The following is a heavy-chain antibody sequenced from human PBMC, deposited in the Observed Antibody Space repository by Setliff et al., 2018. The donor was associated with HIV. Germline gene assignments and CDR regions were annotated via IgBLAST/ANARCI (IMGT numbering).Heavy chain of an antibody. D-gene: IGHD2-15*01. CDR1: GDFIGYYY. CDR3: ARDRIEVVVDGPHDVFDV. CDR2: IHTSGST. J-gene: IGHJ3*01. Sequence: LSLTCTVSGDFIGYYYWSWIRQPAGRGLEWMGRIHTSGSTNYNPSLTSRVTLSVDTSKNQFFLKLTSLSAADTAVYYCARDRIEVVVDGPHDVFDVWGRGTTVTVSS. V-gene: IGHV4-4*07.